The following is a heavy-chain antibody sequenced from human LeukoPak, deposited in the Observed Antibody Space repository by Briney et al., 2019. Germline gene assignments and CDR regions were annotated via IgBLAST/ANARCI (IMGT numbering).Heavy chain of an antibody. CDR2: IIPILGIA. V-gene: IGHV1-69*04. Sequence: SVKVSCKASGGTFSSYAISWVRQAPGQGLEWMGRIIPILGIANYAQKFQGRVTITADKSTSTAYMELSSLRSEDTAVHYCARSAIVGATTAWGQGTLVTVSS. J-gene: IGHJ4*02. CDR1: GGTFSSYA. CDR3: ARSAIVGATTA. D-gene: IGHD1-26*01.